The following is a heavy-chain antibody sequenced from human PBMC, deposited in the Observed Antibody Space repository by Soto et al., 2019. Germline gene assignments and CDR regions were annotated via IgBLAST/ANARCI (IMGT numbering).Heavy chain of an antibody. CDR2: INPILGIL. CDR1: GATYSNSA. CDR3: ARGGVDVVATSAFDY. Sequence: QVQLVQSGAEVKKPGSSVKVSCKASGATYSNSAISWVRQAPGQGLEWMGGINPILGILDYAHKFQGRVTITADESTNTVYMDLGSLRSEDTALYFCARGGVDVVATSAFDYWGQGTLVTVSS. D-gene: IGHD5-12*01. J-gene: IGHJ4*02. V-gene: IGHV1-69*10.